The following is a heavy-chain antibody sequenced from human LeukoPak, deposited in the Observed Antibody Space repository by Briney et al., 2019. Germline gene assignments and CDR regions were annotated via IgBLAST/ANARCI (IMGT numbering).Heavy chain of an antibody. CDR3: AREVANAGMDV. V-gene: IGHV1-69*04. CDR1: GYTFTSYG. J-gene: IGHJ6*02. D-gene: IGHD5-12*01. CDR2: IIPILGIA. Sequence: ASVKVSCKASGYTFTSYGISWVRQAPGQGLEWMGRIIPILGIANYAQKFQGRVTITADKSTSTAYMELSSLRSEDTAVYYCAREVANAGMDVWGQGTTVTVSS.